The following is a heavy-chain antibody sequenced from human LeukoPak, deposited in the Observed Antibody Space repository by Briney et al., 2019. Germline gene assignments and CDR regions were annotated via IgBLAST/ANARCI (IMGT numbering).Heavy chain of an antibody. V-gene: IGHV4-38-2*01. Sequence: PSETLSLTCAVYGGSFSGYYWGWLRQPPGKGLEWIGSIYRSGSTFYNPSLKSRVTISLDTSKNQFSLKLSSVTAADTAVYFCARGTYGYYMDVWGKGTTVTVSS. D-gene: IGHD4-17*01. J-gene: IGHJ6*03. CDR1: GGSFSGYY. CDR3: ARGTYGYYMDV. CDR2: IYRSGST.